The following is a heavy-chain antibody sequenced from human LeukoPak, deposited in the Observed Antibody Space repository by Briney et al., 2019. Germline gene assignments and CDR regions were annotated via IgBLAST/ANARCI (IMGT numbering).Heavy chain of an antibody. CDR1: GFTFRNYG. V-gene: IGHV3-30*18. CDR3: AKQRSGGSGWCMDY. Sequence: PGGSLRLSCAASGFTFRNYGMHWVRQAPGKGLEWVAVISYDGSVEYYTDSVKGRFTISRDDSKNTLYLQMNSLRGEDTALYYCAKQRSGGSGWCMDYWGQGTLVTVSS. CDR2: ISYDGSVE. J-gene: IGHJ4*02. D-gene: IGHD6-19*01.